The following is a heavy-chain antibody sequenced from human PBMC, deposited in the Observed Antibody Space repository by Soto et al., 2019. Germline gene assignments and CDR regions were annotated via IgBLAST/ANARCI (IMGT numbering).Heavy chain of an antibody. J-gene: IGHJ3*02. CDR1: GYSFTSYW. Sequence: GESLKISCKGSGYSFTSYWIGWVRQMPGKGLEWMGIIYPGDSDTRYSPSFQGQVTISADKSISTAYLQWSSLKASDTAMYYCARPIAAAGPYDAFDIWGQGTMVTVSS. CDR3: ARPIAAAGPYDAFDI. CDR2: IYPGDSDT. D-gene: IGHD6-13*01. V-gene: IGHV5-51*01.